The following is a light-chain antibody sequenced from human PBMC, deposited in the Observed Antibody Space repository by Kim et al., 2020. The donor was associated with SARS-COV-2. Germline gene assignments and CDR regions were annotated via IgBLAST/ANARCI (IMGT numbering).Light chain of an antibody. J-gene: IGKJ4*01. Sequence: WAPGERATLSCRASQSVSSSLAWYRQKPGQVPRLLIYHVSNRATGIPARFSGIGSGTDFTLTISSLEPEDFAVYYCQQRRNWPLTFGGGTKVDIK. CDR1: QSVSSS. CDR3: QQRRNWPLT. V-gene: IGKV3-11*01. CDR2: HVS.